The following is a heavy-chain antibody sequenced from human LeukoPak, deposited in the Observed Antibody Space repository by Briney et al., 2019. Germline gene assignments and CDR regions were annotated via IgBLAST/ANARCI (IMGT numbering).Heavy chain of an antibody. J-gene: IGHJ5*02. CDR3: ARSIVVVPYKPFDP. CDR1: GGTFSSYA. CDR2: IIPIFGTA. D-gene: IGHD2-2*01. V-gene: IGHV1-69*01. Sequence: SAKVSCKASGGTFSSYAISWVRQAPGQGLEWMGGIIPIFGTANYAQKFQGRVTITADESTSTAYMELSSLRSEDTAVYYCARSIVVVPYKPFDPWGQGTLVTVSS.